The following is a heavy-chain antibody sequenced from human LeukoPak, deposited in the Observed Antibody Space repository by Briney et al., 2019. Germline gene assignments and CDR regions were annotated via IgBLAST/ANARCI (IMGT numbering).Heavy chain of an antibody. V-gene: IGHV4-4*07. D-gene: IGHD1-1*01. CDR3: ARDRIWNDAGHDPFDI. J-gene: IGHJ3*02. CDR1: GASISSYY. CDR2: IYTSANT. Sequence: SETLSLTCTVSGASISSYYWSWIRQPAGKGLEWIGRIYTSANTNYSPSFKSRATISIDRSKNQFSLNLTSVTAADTAVYYCARDRIWNDAGHDPFDIWGQGTMVTVSS.